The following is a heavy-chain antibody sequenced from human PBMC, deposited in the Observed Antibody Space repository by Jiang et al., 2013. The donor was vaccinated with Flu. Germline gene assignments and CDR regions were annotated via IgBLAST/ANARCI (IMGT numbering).Heavy chain of an antibody. CDR2: INTNTGNP. J-gene: IGHJ4*02. Sequence: KPGASVKVSCKASGYTFTSYAMNWVRQAPGQGLEWMGWINTNTGNPTYAQGFTGRFVFSLDTSVSTAYLQISSLKAEDTAVYYCARGALWDILTEDGPLGNDYWGQGTLVTVSS. CDR3: ARGALWDILTEDGPLGNDY. D-gene: IGHD3-9*01. V-gene: IGHV7-4-1*02. CDR1: GYTFTSYA.